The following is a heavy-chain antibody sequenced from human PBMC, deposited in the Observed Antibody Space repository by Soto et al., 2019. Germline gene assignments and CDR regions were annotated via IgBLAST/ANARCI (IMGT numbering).Heavy chain of an antibody. J-gene: IGHJ5*02. CDR3: ARERAAPSWIDP. V-gene: IGHV4-4*07. CDR2: SHTSGTT. D-gene: IGHD6-6*01. CDR1: GGSITSNY. Sequence: SETLSLTCTVSGGSITSNYWTRIRRTAGKGFEWIARSHTSGTTDYNPSLKGRLSMSLHPSKNQFSLSLASVTAADTGIYYCARERAAPSWIDPWGQGILVTVSS.